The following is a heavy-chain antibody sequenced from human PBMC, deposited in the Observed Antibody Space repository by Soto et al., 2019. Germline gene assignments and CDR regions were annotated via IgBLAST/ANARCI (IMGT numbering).Heavy chain of an antibody. CDR1: GFTFSSYG. Sequence: QVQLVESGGGVVQPGRSLRLSCAASGFTFSSYGMHWVRQAPGKGLEWVAVIWYDGSNKYYADSLKGRFTISRDNSKKTLYLQVNSLRAEDTAVYFSARDDYDSSGYYYVDYWGQGTLVTVSS. V-gene: IGHV3-33*01. CDR3: ARDDYDSSGYYYVDY. D-gene: IGHD3-22*01. J-gene: IGHJ4*02. CDR2: IWYDGSNK.